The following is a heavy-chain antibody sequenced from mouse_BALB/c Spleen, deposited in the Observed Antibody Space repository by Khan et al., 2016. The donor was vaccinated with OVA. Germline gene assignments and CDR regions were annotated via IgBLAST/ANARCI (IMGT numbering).Heavy chain of an antibody. CDR2: ISSGGSYT. V-gene: IGHV5-6*01. Sequence: EVQLQESGGDLVKPGGSLKLSCAASGFTFSSYGMSWVRQTPDKRLEWVATISSGGSYTYYPDSVKGRFTISRDNAKNTLYLQMSSLKSEDTAMYYCARQGVYYGISYYFDSWGQGTTLTVSS. J-gene: IGHJ2*01. D-gene: IGHD1-1*01. CDR3: ARQGVYYGISYYFDS. CDR1: GFTFSSYG.